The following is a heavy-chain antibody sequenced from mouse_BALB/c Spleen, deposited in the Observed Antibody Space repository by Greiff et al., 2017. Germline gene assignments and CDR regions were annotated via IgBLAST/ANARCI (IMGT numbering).Heavy chain of an antibody. J-gene: IGHJ3*01. CDR3: ARSGSSGFAY. CDR2: IYPGDGDT. V-gene: IGHV1-80*01. CDR1: GYAFSSYW. D-gene: IGHD3-1*01. Sequence: VKLMESGAELVRPGSSVKISCKASGYAFSSYWMNWVKQRPGQGLEWIGQIYPGDGDTNYNGKFKGKATLTADKSSSTAYMQLSSLTSEDSAVYFCARSGSSGFAYWGQGTLVTVSA.